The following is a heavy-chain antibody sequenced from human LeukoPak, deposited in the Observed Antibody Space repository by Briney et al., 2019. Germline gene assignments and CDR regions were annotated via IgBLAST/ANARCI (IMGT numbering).Heavy chain of an antibody. Sequence: PGGSLRLSCAASGFTFSSYGMRWIRQAPGKGLEWVSSISRSGSTKYYADSVKGRFTISRDNAKNSLFLQMNGLRAEDTAVYYCARVLRYCSGGNCYSGGLGYMDVWGKGTTVTISS. CDR3: ARVLRYCSGGNCYSGGLGYMDV. D-gene: IGHD2-15*01. J-gene: IGHJ6*03. CDR1: GFTFSSYG. V-gene: IGHV3-11*01. CDR2: ISRSGSTK.